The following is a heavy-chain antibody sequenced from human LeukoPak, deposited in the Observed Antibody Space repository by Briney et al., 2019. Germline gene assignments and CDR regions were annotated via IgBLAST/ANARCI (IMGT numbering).Heavy chain of an antibody. J-gene: IGHJ4*02. Sequence: GGSLRLSCAASGFIFSSYSMNWVRRAPGKGLEWVSFISSSSSTIYYADSVKGRFTISRDNAKNSLYLQMNSLRAEDTAVYYCARGPSGYHNTGGQGTLVTVSS. D-gene: IGHD5-12*01. CDR1: GFIFSSYS. V-gene: IGHV3-48*01. CDR3: ARGPSGYHNT. CDR2: ISSSSSTI.